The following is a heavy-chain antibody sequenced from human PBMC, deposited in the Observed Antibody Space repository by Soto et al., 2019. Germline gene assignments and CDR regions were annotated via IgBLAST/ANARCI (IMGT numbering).Heavy chain of an antibody. D-gene: IGHD2-15*01. J-gene: IGHJ6*02. CDR2: IYYSGST. Sequence: SETLSLTCTVSGGSISSGDYYWSWIRQPPGKGLEWIGYIYYSGSTYYNPSLKGRVTISVDTSKNQFPLKLSSVTAADTAVYYCARDRYCSGGSCRYYYYYGMDVWGQGTTVTVSS. V-gene: IGHV4-30-4*01. CDR1: GGSISSGDYY. CDR3: ARDRYCSGGSCRYYYYYGMDV.